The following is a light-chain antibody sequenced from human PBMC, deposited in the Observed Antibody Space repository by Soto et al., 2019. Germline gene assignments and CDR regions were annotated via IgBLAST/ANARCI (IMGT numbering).Light chain of an antibody. CDR3: QHYNSYSEA. CDR1: QTISSW. Sequence: IQITQSPSTLSGSVGARVTITCRASQTISSWLAWYQQKPGKAPKLLIYKASTLKSGVPSRFSGSGSGTEGTLTISSLQPDDVETYDCQHYNSYSEAFGQGTKVDI. CDR2: KAS. V-gene: IGKV1-5*03. J-gene: IGKJ1*01.